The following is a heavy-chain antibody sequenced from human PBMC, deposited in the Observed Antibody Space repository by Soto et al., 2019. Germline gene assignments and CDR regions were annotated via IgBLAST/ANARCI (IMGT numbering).Heavy chain of an antibody. V-gene: IGHV1-8*01. CDR3: ARWGLSGTTIDY. Sequence: ASVKVSCKASGYTFTSYDINWVRQATGRGLEWMGWMNPNSGNTGYAQKFQGRVTMTRNTSISTAYMELSSLRSEDTAVYYCARWGLSGTTIDYWGQGTLVTVYS. CDR2: MNPNSGNT. CDR1: GYTFTSYD. D-gene: IGHD3-16*01. J-gene: IGHJ4*02.